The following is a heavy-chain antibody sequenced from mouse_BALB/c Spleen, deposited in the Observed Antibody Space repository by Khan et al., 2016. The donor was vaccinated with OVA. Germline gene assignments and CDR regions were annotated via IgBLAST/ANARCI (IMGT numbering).Heavy chain of an antibody. V-gene: IGHV1S137*01. CDR2: MSTYYGDT. Sequence: QVQLKQSGAELVRPGVSVKISCKGSGYTFTDYVMHWVKQSHAKSLEWIGVMSTYYGDTNHNQKFKGKATMTVDKSSSTAYMELARLTSEDSAIYYLVRGSGESRFAYWGQGTLVTVSA. D-gene: IGHD1-3*01. J-gene: IGHJ3*01. CDR3: VRGSGESRFAY. CDR1: GYTFTDYV.